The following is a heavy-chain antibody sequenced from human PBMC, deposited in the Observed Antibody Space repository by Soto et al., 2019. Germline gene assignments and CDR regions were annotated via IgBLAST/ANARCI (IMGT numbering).Heavy chain of an antibody. J-gene: IGHJ4*02. D-gene: IGHD5-12*01. V-gene: IGHV3-7*03. CDR1: GFTFSSYW. CDR3: ARGTTSGATYFDS. CDR2: IKQDGSEK. Sequence: PGGSLRLSCAASGFTFSSYWMHWVRQAPGKGLERVARIKQDGSEKFYVDSVKGRFTISRDNADMSLYLQVNSLRAEDTAVYYCARGTTSGATYFDSWGQGTLVTVSS.